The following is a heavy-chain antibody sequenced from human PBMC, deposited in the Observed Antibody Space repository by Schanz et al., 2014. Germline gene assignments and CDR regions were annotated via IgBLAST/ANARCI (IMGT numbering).Heavy chain of an antibody. CDR2: INHSGST. D-gene: IGHD6-13*01. J-gene: IGHJ4*02. V-gene: IGHV4-34*01. CDR1: SGSFSGYY. Sequence: QVKLQQWGAGLLKPSETLSLSCAVYSGSFSGYYWSWIRQPPGKGLEWIGEINHSGSTNYNPSLKSRVTIPVDTSRNRFSLKLSSVTAADTAVYYCARGPDSTSADVTRGRRRYYFDYWGQGTLVTVSS. CDR3: ARGPDSTSADVTRGRRRYYFDY.